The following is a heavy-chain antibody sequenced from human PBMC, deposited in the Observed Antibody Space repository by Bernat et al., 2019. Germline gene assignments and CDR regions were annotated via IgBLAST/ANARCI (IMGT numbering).Heavy chain of an antibody. Sequence: QVQLQESGPGLVKPSETLSLTCTVSSGSISSNNYFWGWIREPPGKGLEWIGSVYSSGSTYYTPSLKGRVTISVDTSKNQFSLKLSSVTAADTAVYYCATPGSATYYYGSSGYYGWDAFDSWGQGTMVTVSS. CDR2: VYSSGST. CDR1: SGSISSNNYF. V-gene: IGHV4-39*01. CDR3: ATPGSATYYYGSSGYYGWDAFDS. J-gene: IGHJ3*02. D-gene: IGHD3-22*01.